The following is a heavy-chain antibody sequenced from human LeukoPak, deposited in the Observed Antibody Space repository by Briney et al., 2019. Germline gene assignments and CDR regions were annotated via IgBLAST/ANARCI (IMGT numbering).Heavy chain of an antibody. CDR3: ARGPYYYDSSGYYYPGPLWY. CDR1: GYTFTGYY. Sequence: ASVKVSCKASGYTFTGYYMHWVRQAPGQGLEWMGWINPNSGGTNYAQKFQGRVTMTTDTSTSTAYMELRSLRSDDTAVYYCARGPYYYDSSGYYYPGPLWYWGQGTLVTVSS. V-gene: IGHV1-2*02. J-gene: IGHJ4*02. D-gene: IGHD3-22*01. CDR2: INPNSGGT.